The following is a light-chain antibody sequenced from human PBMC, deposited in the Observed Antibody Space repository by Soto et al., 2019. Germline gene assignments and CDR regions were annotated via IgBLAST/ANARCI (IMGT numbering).Light chain of an antibody. Sequence: QSVLTQPASVSGSPGQSITVSCTGTRSDVGGYNAVSWYQQHPGRAPKLMIYDVSNRPSGISNRFSGSKSGSTASLTISGLQAEDDADYYCSSYTRSGVYVFGAGTKVTVL. CDR2: DVS. V-gene: IGLV2-14*01. CDR1: RSDVGGYNA. CDR3: SSYTRSGVYV. J-gene: IGLJ1*01.